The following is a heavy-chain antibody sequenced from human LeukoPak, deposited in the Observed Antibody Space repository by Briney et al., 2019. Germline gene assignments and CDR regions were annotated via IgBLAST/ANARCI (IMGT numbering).Heavy chain of an antibody. Sequence: SVKVSCKASGGTFSSYAISWVRQAPGQGLEWMGGIIPIFGTANYAQKFQGRVTITTDESTSTAYTELSSLRSEDTAVYYCARVGESIAARPHYYYYMDVWGKGTTVTVSS. D-gene: IGHD6-6*01. CDR3: ARVGESIAARPHYYYYMDV. CDR2: IIPIFGTA. J-gene: IGHJ6*03. CDR1: GGTFSSYA. V-gene: IGHV1-69*05.